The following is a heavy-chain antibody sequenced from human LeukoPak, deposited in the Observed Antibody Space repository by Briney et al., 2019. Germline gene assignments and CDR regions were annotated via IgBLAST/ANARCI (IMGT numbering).Heavy chain of an antibody. V-gene: IGHV1-69*05. J-gene: IGHJ5*02. CDR2: IIPIFGTA. CDR1: GGTFSSYA. D-gene: IGHD3-10*01. CDR3: ARDNSVGDIAWWFDP. Sequence: SVKVSCKASGGTFSSYAISWVRQAPGQGLEWMGGIIPIFGTANYAQKFQGRVTMTRDMSTSTDYMELSSLRSEDTAVYYCARDNSVGDIAWWFDPWGQGTLVTVSS.